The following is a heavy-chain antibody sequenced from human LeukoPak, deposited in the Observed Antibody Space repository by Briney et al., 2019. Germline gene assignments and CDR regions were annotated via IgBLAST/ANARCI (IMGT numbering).Heavy chain of an antibody. CDR3: AKNGGPPYDLGSYYMDV. Sequence: PGGSLRLSCAASGFTFSSYAMSWVRQAPGKGLEWVSAISGSGGSTYYADSVKGRFTISRDNSKNTLYLQMNSLRAEDTAVYYCAKNGGPPYDLGSYYMDVWGKGTTATVSS. D-gene: IGHD3-16*01. CDR2: ISGSGGST. V-gene: IGHV3-23*01. CDR1: GFTFSSYA. J-gene: IGHJ6*03.